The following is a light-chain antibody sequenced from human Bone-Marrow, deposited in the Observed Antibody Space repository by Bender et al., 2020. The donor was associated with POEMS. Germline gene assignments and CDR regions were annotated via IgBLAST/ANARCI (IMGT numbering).Light chain of an antibody. CDR3: CSCAGSKV. Sequence: QSALTQPASVSGSPGQSITISCTGASSDVGAYNLVSWYQQHPGKAPKLLIYEVRKRPSGVSNRFSGSKSGNTASLTISGLQAEDEADYYCCSCAGSKVFGTGTKLTVL. J-gene: IGLJ1*01. V-gene: IGLV2-23*02. CDR2: EVR. CDR1: SSDVGAYNL.